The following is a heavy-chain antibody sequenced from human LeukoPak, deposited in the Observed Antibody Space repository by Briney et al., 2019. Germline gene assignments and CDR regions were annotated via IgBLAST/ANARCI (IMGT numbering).Heavy chain of an antibody. Sequence: ASVKVSCKASGYTFTGYYMHWVRQAPGQGLEWMGWINPNSGGTNYAQKFQGRVTMTTDTSMSTAYMELSRLTSADTAVYYCARAGGRSWFDPWGQGTLVTVSS. CDR3: ARAGGRSWFDP. J-gene: IGHJ5*02. CDR2: INPNSGGT. CDR1: GYTFTGYY. V-gene: IGHV1-2*02.